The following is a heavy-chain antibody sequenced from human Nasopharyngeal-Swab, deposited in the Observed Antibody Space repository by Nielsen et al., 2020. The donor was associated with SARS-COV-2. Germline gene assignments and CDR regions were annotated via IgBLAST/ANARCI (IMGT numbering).Heavy chain of an antibody. V-gene: IGHV3-30*02. CDR2: IRYDGSNR. Sequence: GESLKISCSASGFTFSSYGMHWVRQAPGKGLEWVAFIRYDGSNRYYTDSVKGRFTISRDNSKNTLYLQMNSLRAEDTAVYYCARDLVWSGYYTGISTGMDVWGQGTTVTVSS. D-gene: IGHD3-3*01. J-gene: IGHJ6*02. CDR1: GFTFSSYG. CDR3: ARDLVWSGYYTGISTGMDV.